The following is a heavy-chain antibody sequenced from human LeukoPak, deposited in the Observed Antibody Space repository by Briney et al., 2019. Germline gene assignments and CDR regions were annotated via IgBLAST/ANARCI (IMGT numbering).Heavy chain of an antibody. CDR3: AKGEYDYDSSDWFDP. CDR1: GFTFSSYA. CDR2: ISGSGGST. V-gene: IGHV3-23*01. Sequence: GGSLRLSCAASGFTFSSYAMSWVRQAPGKGLEWVSAISGSGGSTYYADSVKGRFTISRDNSKNTLYLQMNSLRAEDTAVYYCAKGEYDYDSSDWFDPWGQGTLVTVSS. J-gene: IGHJ5*02. D-gene: IGHD3-22*01.